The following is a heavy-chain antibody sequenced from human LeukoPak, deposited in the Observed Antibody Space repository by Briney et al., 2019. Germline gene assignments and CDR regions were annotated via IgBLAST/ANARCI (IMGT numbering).Heavy chain of an antibody. CDR3: ARKPLRRYYGSAWFDP. CDR1: GGSFSGYY. Sequence: SETLSLTCAVYGGSFSGYYWSWIRQPPGKGLEWIGEINHSGSTNYNPSLKSRVTISADTSKNQFSLKLSSVTAADTAVYYCARKPLRRYYGSAWFDPWGQGTLVTVSS. D-gene: IGHD3-10*01. J-gene: IGHJ5*02. V-gene: IGHV4-34*01. CDR2: INHSGST.